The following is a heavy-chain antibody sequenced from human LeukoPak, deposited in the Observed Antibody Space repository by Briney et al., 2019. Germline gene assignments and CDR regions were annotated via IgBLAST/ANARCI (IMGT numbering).Heavy chain of an antibody. CDR3: ARENVAGTDYYYGMDV. CDR2: ISSSSSTI. J-gene: IGHJ6*02. V-gene: IGHV3-48*01. CDR1: GFTFSCYS. D-gene: IGHD6-19*01. Sequence: GGSLRLSCAASGFTFSCYSMNWVRHAPGKGLEWVSYISSSSSTIYYADSVKGRFTISRDNAKNSLYLQMNSLRAEDTAVYYCARENVAGTDYYYGMDVWGQGTTVTVSS.